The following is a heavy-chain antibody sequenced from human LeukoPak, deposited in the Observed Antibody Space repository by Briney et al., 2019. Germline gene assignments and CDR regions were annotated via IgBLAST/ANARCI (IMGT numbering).Heavy chain of an antibody. CDR3: AREFDY. CDR1: GGTISSYY. CDR2: MYNRGST. J-gene: IGHJ4*02. V-gene: IGHV4-4*08. Sequence: SETLSLTCTVSGGTISSYYWSWIRQPPGKGLEWIGYMYNRGSTNYNPSLKSRVTILVDTSRNQFSLKLSSVTAADTAVYYCAREFDYWGQGTLVTVSS.